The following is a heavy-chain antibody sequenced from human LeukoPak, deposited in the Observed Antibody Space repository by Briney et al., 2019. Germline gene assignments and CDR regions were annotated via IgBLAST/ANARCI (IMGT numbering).Heavy chain of an antibody. D-gene: IGHD3-22*01. CDR3: AKDSFYYYDSSGSYNWFDP. CDR1: GFTFSSYA. CDR2: ISGSGGST. Sequence: PGGSLRLSCAASGFTFSSYAMNWVRKAPGKGLEWVSAISGSGGSTYYADSVKGRFTISRDNSKNTLYLQMISLRAEDTAVYYCAKDSFYYYDSSGSYNWFDPWGQGTLVTVSS. V-gene: IGHV3-23*01. J-gene: IGHJ5*02.